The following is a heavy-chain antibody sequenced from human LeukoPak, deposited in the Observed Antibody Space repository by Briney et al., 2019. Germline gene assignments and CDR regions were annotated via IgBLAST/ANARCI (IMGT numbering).Heavy chain of an antibody. V-gene: IGHV1-2*02. CDR3: ARDRPLDADDYYGFYYFDY. CDR1: GYTFTGYY. D-gene: IGHD3-10*01. J-gene: IGHJ4*02. CDR2: INPNSGGT. Sequence: ASVKVSCKASGYTFTGYYMHWVRQAPGQGLEWMGWINPNSGGTNHAQKFQGRVTITRDTSISTAYMELSRLRSDDTAVYYCARDRPLDADDYYGFYYFDYWGQGTLVTVSS.